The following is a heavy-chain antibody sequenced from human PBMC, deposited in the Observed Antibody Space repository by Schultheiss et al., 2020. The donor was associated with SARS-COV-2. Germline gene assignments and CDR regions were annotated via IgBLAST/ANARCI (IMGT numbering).Heavy chain of an antibody. CDR1: GFTFDDYT. Sequence: GGSLRLSCAASGFTFDDYTMHWVRQAPGKGLEWVSLISWDGGSTYYADSVKGRFTISRDNSKNSLYLQMNSLRTEDTALYYCAKDMAREGFSSTSPGAFDIWGQGTTVTVSS. CDR3: AKDMAREGFSSTSPGAFDI. V-gene: IGHV3-43*01. J-gene: IGHJ3*02. D-gene: IGHD2-2*01. CDR2: ISWDGGST.